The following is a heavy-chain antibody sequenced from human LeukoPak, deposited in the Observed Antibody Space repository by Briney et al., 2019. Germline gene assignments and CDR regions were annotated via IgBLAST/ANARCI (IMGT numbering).Heavy chain of an antibody. CDR2: ISTSSSYI. Sequence: GGSLRLSGAASGFTFSSYSMNWVRQAPGKGLEWVSFISTSSSYIHYADSVKGRFTISRDNAKNSLYLQMNSLRAEDTAVYYCAKDGGHIVVVTATGRGWFDPWGQGTLVTVSS. J-gene: IGHJ5*02. V-gene: IGHV3-21*04. D-gene: IGHD2-21*02. CDR1: GFTFSSYS. CDR3: AKDGGHIVVVTATGRGWFDP.